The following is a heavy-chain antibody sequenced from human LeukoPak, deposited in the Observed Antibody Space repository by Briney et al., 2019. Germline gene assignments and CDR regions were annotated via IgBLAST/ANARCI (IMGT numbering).Heavy chain of an antibody. CDR2: IYYSGST. Sequence: SETLSLTCTVSGGSISSYYWSWIRQPPGKGLEWIGYIYYSGSTNYNPSLKSRVTISVDTSKNQFSLKLSSVTAADPAVYYCARDGFRRDYYYYGMDVWGQGTTVTVSS. J-gene: IGHJ6*02. D-gene: IGHD3-3*01. CDR1: GGSISSYY. CDR3: ARDGFRRDYYYYGMDV. V-gene: IGHV4-59*08.